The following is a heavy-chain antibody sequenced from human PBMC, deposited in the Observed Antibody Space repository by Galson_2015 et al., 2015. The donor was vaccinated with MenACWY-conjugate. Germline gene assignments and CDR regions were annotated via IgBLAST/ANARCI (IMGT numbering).Heavy chain of an antibody. CDR2: IKHDGSGT. CDR1: GFTFNTHW. D-gene: IGHD6-25*01. V-gene: IGHV3-7*01. CDR3: TRAKEQRLSKTFDV. Sequence: SLRLSCAASGFTFNTHWMGWVRQTPGAGLQWVANIKHDGSGTYYVDSVKGRFTISRDNARNSLYLHMNNLRAEDTAVYYCTRAKEQRLSKTFDVWGQGTKVTVSS. J-gene: IGHJ3*01.